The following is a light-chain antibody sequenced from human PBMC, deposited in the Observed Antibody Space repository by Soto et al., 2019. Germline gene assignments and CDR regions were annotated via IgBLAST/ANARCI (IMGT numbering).Light chain of an antibody. J-gene: IGKJ5*01. CDR1: QSVLYSSNNKNY. Sequence: DIVVTQSPDSLAVSLGERATINCKSSQSVLYSSNNKNYLAWYQQKPGQPPKLLIYWASTRESGVPDRLSGSGSGTDFTLTISSLEPEDFAVYYCQHRTNWPPAISFGQGTRLEIK. CDR2: WAS. V-gene: IGKV4-1*01. CDR3: QHRTNWPPAIS.